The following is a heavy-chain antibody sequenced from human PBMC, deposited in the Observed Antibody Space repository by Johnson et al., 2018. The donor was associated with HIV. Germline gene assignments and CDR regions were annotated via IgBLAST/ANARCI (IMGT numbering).Heavy chain of an antibody. CDR2: INWNGDST. CDR1: GFTFDDYG. D-gene: IGHD3-22*01. Sequence: VESGGGVVRPGGSLRVSCAASGFTFDDYGMNWVRQAPGKGLEWVSGINWNGDSTGYADSVKGRFTISRDNAKNSLYLQMNSLRAEDTAVYYCAKDPGITMIAHAFDICGQGTMVTVSS. CDR3: AKDPGITMIAHAFDI. V-gene: IGHV3-20*04. J-gene: IGHJ3*02.